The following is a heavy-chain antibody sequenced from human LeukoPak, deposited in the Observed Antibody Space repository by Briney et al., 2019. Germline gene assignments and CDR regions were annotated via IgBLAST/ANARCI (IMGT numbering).Heavy chain of an antibody. CDR3: ARDNSCSGGRCYRNWFDP. D-gene: IGHD2-15*01. V-gene: IGHV4-59*02. Sequence: PSETLSLTCTVSGGSVSSYSWSWIRQPPGKRLEWIGYIDDSGSTNYNPSLKSRVTISEDTSKNQFSLKLSSVTAADTAMYYCARDNSCSGGRCYRNWFDPWGQGTLVTVSS. J-gene: IGHJ5*02. CDR2: IDDSGST. CDR1: GGSVSSYS.